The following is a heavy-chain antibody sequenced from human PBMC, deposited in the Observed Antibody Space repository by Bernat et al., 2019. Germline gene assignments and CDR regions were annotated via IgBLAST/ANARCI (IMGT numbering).Heavy chain of an antibody. V-gene: IGHV3-15*07. D-gene: IGHD2-8*01. CDR1: GFTFSNAW. CDR3: AKDQCTNGVCGWFDP. CDR2: IKSKTDGGTT. Sequence: EVQLVESGGGLVKPGGSLRLSCAASGFTFSNAWMNWVRQAPGKGLEWVGRIKSKTDGGTTDYAAPVKGRFTISRDNSKNSLYLQMNSLRTEDTALYYCAKDQCTNGVCGWFDPWGQGTLVTFSS. J-gene: IGHJ5*02.